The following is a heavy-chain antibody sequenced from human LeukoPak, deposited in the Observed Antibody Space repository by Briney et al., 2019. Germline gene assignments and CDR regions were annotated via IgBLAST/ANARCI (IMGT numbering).Heavy chain of an antibody. J-gene: IGHJ4*02. CDR1: GFTFSSYW. D-gene: IGHD5-18*01. CDR3: ARGRGIQLWFDY. V-gene: IGHV3-74*01. CDR2: INSDGSST. Sequence: GGSLRLSCAASGFTFSSYWMHWVRQAPGKGLVWVSRINSDGSSTSYADSVKGRFTISRDNAKNTLYLQMNSLRAEDTAVYYCARGRGIQLWFDYWGQGTLVTVSS.